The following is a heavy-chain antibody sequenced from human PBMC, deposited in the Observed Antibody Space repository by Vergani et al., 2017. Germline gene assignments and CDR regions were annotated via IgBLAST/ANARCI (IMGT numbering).Heavy chain of an antibody. CDR3: AQHPPALADSFDL. Sequence: QVQQVQSGSELKKPGASVKVSCKTSGYTFTNYAINWVRQAPGQGLEWMGWINTNTGNPTYAPGFTGRFVFSLDTSVSTACLQISSLTPEDTAIYYCAQHPPALADSFDLWGQGTMVTVSS. J-gene: IGHJ3*01. CDR1: GYTFTNYA. V-gene: IGHV7-4-1*02. CDR2: INTNTGNP.